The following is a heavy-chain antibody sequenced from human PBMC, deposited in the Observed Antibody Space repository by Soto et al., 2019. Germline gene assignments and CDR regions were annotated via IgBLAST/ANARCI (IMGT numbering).Heavy chain of an antibody. D-gene: IGHD3-16*01. CDR3: VRIRYQLPSSVLWLDP. CDR2: INHVGST. V-gene: IGHV4-34*01. Sequence: TSETLSLTCAVYGGFLSESYWTWVRQPPGKGLEWIGEINHVGSTNYNPSLKSRVTITVDTSQNQLSLRLISVTAADTAMYFCVRIRYQLPSSVLWLDPWGQGTPVTVSS. CDR1: GGFLSESY. J-gene: IGHJ5*02.